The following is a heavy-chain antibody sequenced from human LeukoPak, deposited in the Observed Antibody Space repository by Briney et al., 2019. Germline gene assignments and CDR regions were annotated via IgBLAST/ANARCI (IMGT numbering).Heavy chain of an antibody. J-gene: IGHJ4*02. CDR3: ARAAPTRTLIGSGADY. CDR2: IRYDGSYK. CDR1: EFTFSSYG. V-gene: IGHV3-30*02. Sequence: GGSLRLSCAASEFTFSSYGMHWVRQAPGKGREWVASIRYDGSYKYYADSVKGRFTFSRDNAKNSLYPQMNSLRAEDTAVYYCARAAPTRTLIGSGADYWGQGTLVTVSS. D-gene: IGHD3-22*01.